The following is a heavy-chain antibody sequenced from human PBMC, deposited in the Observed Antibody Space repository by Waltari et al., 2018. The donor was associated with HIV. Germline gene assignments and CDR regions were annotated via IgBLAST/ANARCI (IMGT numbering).Heavy chain of an antibody. D-gene: IGHD2-15*01. J-gene: IGHJ4*02. CDR3: TSTGGGITDY. V-gene: IGHV3-15*01. Sequence: EVQLVESGGGPVKPGESLRLSCAASGFTLTNAWMSWVRQAPGKGLEWVGRIKSEDDGGTTDYAAPVKGRFTISRDDSKNALYLQMNSLKTEDTALYYCTSTGGGITDYWGQGTLVTVSS. CDR1: GFTLTNAW. CDR2: IKSEDDGGTT.